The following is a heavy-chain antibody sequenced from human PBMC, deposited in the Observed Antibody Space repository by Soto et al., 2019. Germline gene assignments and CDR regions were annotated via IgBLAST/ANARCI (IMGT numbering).Heavy chain of an antibody. J-gene: IGHJ6*03. Sequence: QVQLVQSGAEVKKPGASVKVSCKASGYTFTSYYMHWVRQAPGQGLEWMGIINPSGGSTSYAQKFQGRVTMTRYTSTSTVYMELSSLRSEDTAVYYCARDLIYDFWSPHYYYYYMDVWGKGTTVTVSS. D-gene: IGHD3-3*01. V-gene: IGHV1-46*03. CDR2: INPSGGST. CDR3: ARDLIYDFWSPHYYYYYMDV. CDR1: GYTFTSYY.